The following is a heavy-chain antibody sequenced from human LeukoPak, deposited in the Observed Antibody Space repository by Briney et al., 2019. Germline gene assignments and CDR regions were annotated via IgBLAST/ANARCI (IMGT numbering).Heavy chain of an antibody. CDR1: GGSIRSYF. CDR2: VYYSGST. Sequence: SETLSLTCTVSGGSIRSYFWSWIRQPPGKGLEWIGYVYYSGSTNYNPSLKSRVTISIDTSKSQFSLKLTSATAADTAVYYCARGDDYKSTLFDYWGQGTLVTVSS. D-gene: IGHD5-12*01. CDR3: ARGDDYKSTLFDY. J-gene: IGHJ4*02. V-gene: IGHV4-59*01.